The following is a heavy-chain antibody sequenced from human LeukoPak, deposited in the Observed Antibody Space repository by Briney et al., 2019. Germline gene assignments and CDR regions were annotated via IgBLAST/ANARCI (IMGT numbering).Heavy chain of an antibody. D-gene: IGHD3-10*01. J-gene: IGHJ6*02. V-gene: IGHV4-59*08. CDR1: GGSISSYY. Sequence: PSETLSLTCTVSGGSISSYYWSWIRQPPGKGLEWIGCIHYRGSTNYNPSLKSRVTISVDTSKNQFSLRLSSATAADTAVYYCARGENMYYYGMDVWGQGTTVTVSS. CDR3: ARGENMYYYGMDV. CDR2: IHYRGST.